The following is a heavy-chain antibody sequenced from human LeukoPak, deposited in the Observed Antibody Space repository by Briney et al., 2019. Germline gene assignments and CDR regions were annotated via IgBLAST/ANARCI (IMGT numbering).Heavy chain of an antibody. CDR2: INSDGSIT. CDR3: SRAIAVAGTDY. J-gene: IGHJ4*02. V-gene: IGHV3-74*01. Sequence: GGSLRLSCAASGFTFSSSWMHWFRQAPGKGLVWVSRINSDGSITNYADSVKGRFTISRDNAKNTLYLQMNSLRAEDTAVYYCSRAIAVAGTDYWGQGTLVTVSS. D-gene: IGHD6-19*01. CDR1: GFTFSSSW.